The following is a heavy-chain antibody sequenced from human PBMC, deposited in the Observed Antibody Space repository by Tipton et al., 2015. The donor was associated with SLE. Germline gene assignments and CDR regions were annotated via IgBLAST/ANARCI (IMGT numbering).Heavy chain of an antibody. Sequence: TLSLTCTVSGGSISSHYWSWIRQPPGKGLEWIGYTYNSGSGNYNPSLKSRVTISVDTSKNQFSLKLSSVSAADTAVYYCARLDYYDSSGYYSYAFDIWGQGTMVTVSS. CDR2: TYNSGSG. CDR1: GGSISSHY. V-gene: IGHV4-59*11. D-gene: IGHD3-22*01. J-gene: IGHJ3*02. CDR3: ARLDYYDSSGYYSYAFDI.